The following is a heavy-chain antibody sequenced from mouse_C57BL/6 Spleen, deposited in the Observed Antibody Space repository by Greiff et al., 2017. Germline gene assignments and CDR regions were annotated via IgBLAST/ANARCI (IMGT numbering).Heavy chain of an antibody. J-gene: IGHJ4*01. D-gene: IGHD2-10*01. CDR2: IDPSDSYT. V-gene: IGHV1-69*01. CDR1: GYTFTSYW. CDR3: ARYLLAGAMDY. Sequence: QVQLKQPGAELVMPGASVKLSCKASGYTFTSYWMHWVKQRPGQGLEWIGEIDPSDSYTNYNQKFKGKSTLTVDKSSSTAYMQLSSLTSEDSAVYYCARYLLAGAMDYWGQGTSVTVSS.